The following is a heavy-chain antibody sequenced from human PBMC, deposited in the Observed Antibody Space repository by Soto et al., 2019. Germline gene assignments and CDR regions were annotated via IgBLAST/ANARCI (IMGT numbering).Heavy chain of an antibody. Sequence: PSETLSLPCMVSGGSIRSYYWSWIRQSPGKGLEWIGYIYYSGSTNYNPSLKSRVTISVDTSKNQFSLKLSSVTAADTAVYYCARGGRYSSGWYYYYGMDVWGQGTTVTVSS. CDR2: IYYSGST. J-gene: IGHJ6*02. V-gene: IGHV4-59*01. D-gene: IGHD6-19*01. CDR1: GGSIRSYY. CDR3: ARGGRYSSGWYYYYGMDV.